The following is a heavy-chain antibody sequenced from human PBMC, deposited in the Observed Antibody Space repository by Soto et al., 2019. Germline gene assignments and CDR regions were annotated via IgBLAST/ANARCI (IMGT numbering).Heavy chain of an antibody. CDR1: GGVFSSDA. D-gene: IGHD1-1*01. CDR2: LIPMFGTP. J-gene: IGHJ4*02. CDR3: ARGERCLQMGLGTAV. V-gene: IGHV1-69*01. Sequence: QVQLVQSGAEVKKPGASVKVSCKASGGVFSSDAITWVRQAPGQGPEWMGGLIPMFGTPNYAQRFQGRVTFTADAFTTTAYMELSSLRSEDTAVYYCARGERCLQMGLGTAVWGQGTLVTVSS.